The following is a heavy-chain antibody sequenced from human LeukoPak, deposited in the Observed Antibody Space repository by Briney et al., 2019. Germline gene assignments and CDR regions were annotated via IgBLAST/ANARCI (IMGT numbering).Heavy chain of an antibody. Sequence: GGSLRLSCSASGFTFSSYAMSWVRQAPGKGLEWVSIISGSDGSAYYADSVKGRFTISRDNSKNTLYLQMNSPRAEDTAVYYCAKAGAVVVVAAKYFDYWGQGTLVTVSS. CDR3: AKAGAVVVVAAKYFDY. V-gene: IGHV3-23*01. CDR2: ISGSDGSA. D-gene: IGHD2-15*01. CDR1: GFTFSSYA. J-gene: IGHJ4*02.